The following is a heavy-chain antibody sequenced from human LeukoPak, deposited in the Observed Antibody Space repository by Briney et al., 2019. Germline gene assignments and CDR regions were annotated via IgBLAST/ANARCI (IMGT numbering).Heavy chain of an antibody. D-gene: IGHD2-8*01. CDR3: ARMVEYDYFDY. V-gene: IGHV3-23*01. CDR1: GFTFSSYA. Sequence: GSLRLSCAASGFTFSSYAMSWVRQAPGKGLEWVSAISGSGGSTYYADSVKGRFTISRDNSKNTLYLQMNSLTAEDTAVYYCARMVEYDYFDYWGQGILVTVSS. J-gene: IGHJ4*02. CDR2: ISGSGGST.